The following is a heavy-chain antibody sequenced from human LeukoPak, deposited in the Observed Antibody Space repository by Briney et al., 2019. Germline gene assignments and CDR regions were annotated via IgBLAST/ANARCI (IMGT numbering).Heavy chain of an antibody. CDR1: GGSFSGYY. Sequence: SETLSLTCAVYGGSFSGYYWSWIRQPPGKGLVWIGEINHSGSTNYNPSLKSRVTISVDTSKNQFSLKLSSVTAADTAVYYCARAGTLGQAPDYWGQGTLVTVSS. CDR2: INHSGST. CDR3: ARAGTLGQAPDY. V-gene: IGHV4-34*01. D-gene: IGHD6-19*01. J-gene: IGHJ4*02.